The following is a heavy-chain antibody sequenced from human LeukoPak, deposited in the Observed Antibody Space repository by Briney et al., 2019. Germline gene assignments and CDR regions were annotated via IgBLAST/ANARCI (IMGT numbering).Heavy chain of an antibody. J-gene: IGHJ4*02. CDR1: GYTFTSYY. CDR3: ARLSTGYSGYALGRVVFDY. CDR2: INTRGGST. Sequence: GASVKVSCKASGYTFTSYYMNWVGQAPGQGVEWMGVINTRGGSTSYAQKFRGRVTMTRDTSTITFYIELSRLRSDDTAVYYCARLSTGYSGYALGRVVFDYWGQGTLVTVSS. V-gene: IGHV1-46*01. D-gene: IGHD5-12*01.